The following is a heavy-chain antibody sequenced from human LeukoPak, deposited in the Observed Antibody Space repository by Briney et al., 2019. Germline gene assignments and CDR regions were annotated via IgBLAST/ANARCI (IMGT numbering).Heavy chain of an antibody. CDR2: IWYDGSNK. V-gene: IGHV3-33*01. D-gene: IGHD2-2*01. CDR1: RFTLSSYG. CDR3: ARAGYCSSTACLDY. Sequence: PRRSLTLSCAASRFTLSSYGMHWVRQAPGKGLEWVAVIWYDGSNKYDADSVKGRFTISRDNSKNTLYLQMNSLRVEDTAVYYCARAGYCSSTACLDYWGQGTLVTVSS. J-gene: IGHJ4*02.